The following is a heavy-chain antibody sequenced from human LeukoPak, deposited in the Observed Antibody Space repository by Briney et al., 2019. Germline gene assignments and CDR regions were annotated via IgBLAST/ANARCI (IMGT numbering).Heavy chain of an antibody. Sequence: GGSLRLSCAASGFTVSSNYMSWVRQAPGKGLEWVSVIYSGGSTYYADSVKGRFTISRDNSENTLYLQMNSLRAEDTAVYYCARDRGYSYGLDYWGQGTLVTVSS. V-gene: IGHV3-53*01. CDR1: GFTVSSNY. CDR2: IYSGGST. D-gene: IGHD5-18*01. J-gene: IGHJ4*02. CDR3: ARDRGYSYGLDY.